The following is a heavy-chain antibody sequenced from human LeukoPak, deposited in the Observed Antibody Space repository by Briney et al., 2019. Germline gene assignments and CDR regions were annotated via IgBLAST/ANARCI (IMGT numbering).Heavy chain of an antibody. Sequence: GGSLRLSCAASGFTFSTYTMNWVRQAPGKGLEWVSSISGSTSFIYYADSVKGRFTISRDNSKNTLYLQMNSLRIEDTAVYYCANSQEVSAVPADSWGQGTLVTVSS. CDR3: ANSQEVSAVPADS. CDR2: ISGSTSFI. D-gene: IGHD6-19*01. CDR1: GFTFSTYT. V-gene: IGHV3-21*01. J-gene: IGHJ4*02.